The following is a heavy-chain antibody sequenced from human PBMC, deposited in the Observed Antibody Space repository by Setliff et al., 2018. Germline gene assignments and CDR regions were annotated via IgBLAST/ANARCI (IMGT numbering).Heavy chain of an antibody. Sequence: GGSLRLSCAASGFTSSPYAMSWVRQAPGKGLEWVSTIYSGDRNTFYIDSVKGRFTIFRDNSKNTLFLHMNNLRPEDTALYYCAKASLAYSFGYYFDSWGQGALVTVSS. CDR1: GFTSSPYA. CDR2: IYSGDRNT. J-gene: IGHJ4*01. CDR3: AKASLAYSFGYYFDS. V-gene: IGHV3-23*05. D-gene: IGHD5-18*01.